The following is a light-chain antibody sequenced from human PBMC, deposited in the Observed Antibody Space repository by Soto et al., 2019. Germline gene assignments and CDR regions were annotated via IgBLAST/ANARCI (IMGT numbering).Light chain of an antibody. Sequence: DIQMTQSPSTLSASVGDRVTITCRASQSISSWLAWYQQKPGKAPKLLIYDASSLESGVPSRFSGSGSATEFSLTITSLQPEDFATYYCQQLFDSPITFGQGTRLEIK. J-gene: IGKJ5*01. CDR1: QSISSW. CDR2: DAS. CDR3: QQLFDSPIT. V-gene: IGKV1-5*01.